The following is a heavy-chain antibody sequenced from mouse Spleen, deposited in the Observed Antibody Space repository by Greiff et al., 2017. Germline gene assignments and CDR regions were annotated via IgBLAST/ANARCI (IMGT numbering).Heavy chain of an antibody. Sequence: EVQLQQSGAELVRPGASVKLSCTASGFNIKDYYMHWVKQRPEQGLEWIGRIDPEDGDTEYAPKFQGKATMTADTSSNTAYLQLSSLTSEDTAVYYCTLQRGMITTAEDYWGQGTSVTVSS. CDR1: GFNIKDYY. CDR2: IDPEDGDT. D-gene: IGHD2-4*01. CDR3: TLQRGMITTAEDY. J-gene: IGHJ4*01. V-gene: IGHV14-1*01.